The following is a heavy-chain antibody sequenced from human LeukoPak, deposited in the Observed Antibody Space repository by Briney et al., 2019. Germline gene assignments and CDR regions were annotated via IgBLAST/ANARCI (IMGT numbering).Heavy chain of an antibody. Sequence: PSETLSLTCTVSGGSISSSSYYWGWIRQPPGKGLEWIGSIYYSGRIYYNPSLNSRVTMSVDTSKNQFSLKLTSVTAADTAVYYCARDRVAAAGSDYWGQGTLVTVSS. V-gene: IGHV4-39*07. J-gene: IGHJ4*02. CDR2: IYYSGRI. CDR3: ARDRVAAAGSDY. D-gene: IGHD6-13*01. CDR1: GGSISSSSYY.